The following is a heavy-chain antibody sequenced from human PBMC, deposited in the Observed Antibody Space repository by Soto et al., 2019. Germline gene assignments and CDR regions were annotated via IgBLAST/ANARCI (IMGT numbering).Heavy chain of an antibody. CDR1: GFTFSSYG. D-gene: IGHD3-22*01. J-gene: IGHJ4*02. CDR3: AKDTSSRHYYDSSGYYDY. V-gene: IGHV3-30*18. Sequence: PGGSLRLSCAASGFTFSSYGMHWVRQAPGKGLEWVAVISCDGSNKYYADSVKGRFTISRDNSKNTLYLQMNSLRAEDTAVYYCAKDTSSRHYYDSSGYYDYWGQGTLVTVSS. CDR2: ISCDGSNK.